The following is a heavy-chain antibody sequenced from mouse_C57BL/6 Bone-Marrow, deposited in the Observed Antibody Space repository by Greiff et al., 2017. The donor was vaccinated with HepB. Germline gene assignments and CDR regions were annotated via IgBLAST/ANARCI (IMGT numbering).Heavy chain of an antibody. CDR3: ARERGYGSSYAMDY. CDR1: GFTFSSYA. J-gene: IGHJ4*01. V-gene: IGHV5-4*01. D-gene: IGHD1-1*01. CDR2: ISDGGSYT. Sequence: EVKLVESGGGLVKPGGSLKLSCAASGFTFSSYAMSWVRQTPEKRLEWVATISDGGSYTYYPDNVKGRFTISRDNAKNNLYLQMSHLKSEDTAMYYCARERGYGSSYAMDYWGQGTSVTVSS.